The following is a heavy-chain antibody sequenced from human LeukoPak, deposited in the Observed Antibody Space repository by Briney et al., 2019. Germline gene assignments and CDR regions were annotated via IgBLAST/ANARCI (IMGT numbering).Heavy chain of an antibody. CDR3: ARDPGVSDSWYYFDY. CDR2: ISSSGSFI. V-gene: IGHV3-21*01. D-gene: IGHD4-11*01. J-gene: IGHJ4*02. CDR1: GFTFSSYS. Sequence: PGGSLRLSCAASGFTFSSYSMNWVRQAPGKGLEWVSSISSSGSFIFYADSMKGRFTISRDNARNSLYLQMNSLRAEDTATYYCARDPGVSDSWYYFDYWGQGALVTVSS.